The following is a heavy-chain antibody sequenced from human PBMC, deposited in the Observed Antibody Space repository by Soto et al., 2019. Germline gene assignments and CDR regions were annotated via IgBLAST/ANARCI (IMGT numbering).Heavy chain of an antibody. V-gene: IGHV1-69*01. CDR3: ALRAEYYYDSSGYPRIDYYYYGMDV. J-gene: IGHJ6*02. D-gene: IGHD3-22*01. CDR2: IIPIFGTA. Sequence: QVQLVQSGAEVKKPGSSVKVSCKASGGTFSSYAISWVRQAPGQGLEWMGGIIPIFGTANYAQKFQGRVTITADESTSTAYMELSSLRSEDTAVYYCALRAEYYYDSSGYPRIDYYYYGMDVWGQGTTVTVSS. CDR1: GGTFSSYA.